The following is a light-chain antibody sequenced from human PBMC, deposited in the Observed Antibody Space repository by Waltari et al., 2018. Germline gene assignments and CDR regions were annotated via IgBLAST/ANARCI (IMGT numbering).Light chain of an antibody. CDR3: HQYNKGPPWT. CDR1: QNIRFN. V-gene: IGKV3-15*01. J-gene: IGKJ1*01. Sequence: TQSPATPSVSPGERATLSCRASQNIRFNLAWYQQKHGQAPRLLMYGSSTRATGIPDRFSGSGSGTDFTLTISSLQSEDFAVYYCHQYNKGPPWTFGQGTKVEI. CDR2: GSS.